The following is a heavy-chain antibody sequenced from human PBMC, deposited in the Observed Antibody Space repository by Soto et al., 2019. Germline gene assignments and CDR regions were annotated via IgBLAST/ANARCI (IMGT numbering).Heavy chain of an antibody. Sequence: EVQLVESGGGLVKPGGSLRLSCAASGFTFSSYSMNWVHQAPGKGLEWVSSISSSSSYIYYADSVKGRFTISRDNAKNSLYLQMNSLRAEDTAVYYCARESPWPLWFGELLSTDYWGQGTLVTVSS. J-gene: IGHJ4*02. CDR1: GFTFSSYS. V-gene: IGHV3-21*01. CDR2: ISSSSSYI. D-gene: IGHD3-10*01. CDR3: ARESPWPLWFGELLSTDY.